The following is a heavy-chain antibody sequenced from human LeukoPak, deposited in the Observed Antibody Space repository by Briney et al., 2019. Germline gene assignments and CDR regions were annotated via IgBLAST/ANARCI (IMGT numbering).Heavy chain of an antibody. CDR3: AKDVSTSHDYGGPGGFDY. CDR2: IRYDGSNK. V-gene: IGHV3-30*02. CDR1: GFTFSSYG. J-gene: IGHJ4*02. Sequence: PGGSLRLSCAASGFTFSSYGMHWVRQAPGKGLEWVAFIRYDGSNKYYADSVKGRFTISRDNSKNTLYLQMNSLRAEDTAVYYCAKDVSTSHDYGGPGGFDYWGQGTLVTVSS. D-gene: IGHD4-23*01.